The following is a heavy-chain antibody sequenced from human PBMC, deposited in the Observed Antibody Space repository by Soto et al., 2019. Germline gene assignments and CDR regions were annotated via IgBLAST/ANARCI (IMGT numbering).Heavy chain of an antibody. D-gene: IGHD5-18*01. Sequence: HPGGSLRLSCAASGFTFSSYGMHWVRQAPGKGLEWVAVIWYDGSNKYYADSVKGRFTISRDNSKNTLYLQMNSLRAEDTAVYYCARDPGKWDTAMVAAPEFDPWGQGTLVTVSS. CDR3: ARDPGKWDTAMVAAPEFDP. J-gene: IGHJ5*02. CDR1: GFTFSSYG. CDR2: IWYDGSNK. V-gene: IGHV3-33*01.